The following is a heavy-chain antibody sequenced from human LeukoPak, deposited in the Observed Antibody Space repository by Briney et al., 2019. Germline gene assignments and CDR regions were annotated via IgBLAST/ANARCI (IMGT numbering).Heavy chain of an antibody. J-gene: IGHJ5*02. V-gene: IGHV4-59*01. Sequence: PSETLSLTCTVSGGSISSYYWSWIRQPPGKGLEWIGYISYSGCTNFNPSLKSRVTISVDTSKNQFSLKLSSVTAADTAVYYCARERTAGTNLNWFDPWGQGTLVTVSS. CDR2: ISYSGCT. D-gene: IGHD1-1*01. CDR1: GGSISSYY. CDR3: ARERTAGTNLNWFDP.